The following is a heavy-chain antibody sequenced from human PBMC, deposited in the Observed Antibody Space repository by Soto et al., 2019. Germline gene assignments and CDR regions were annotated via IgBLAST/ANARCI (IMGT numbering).Heavy chain of an antibody. CDR3: ARGPFNHGLATWGLDV. CDR2: INHRGTT. V-gene: IGHV4-34*01. Sequence: QVQLQQWGAGLLKPSETLSLTCGVSGGSFSGYYWTWIRQSPGKGLEWIAEINHRGTTNYNPSLESRVTISMDTSKSKFSLSLRFVTAADTAVFYCARGPFNHGLATWGLDVWGQGTTVTVSS. CDR1: GGSFSGYY. D-gene: IGHD3-9*01. J-gene: IGHJ6*02.